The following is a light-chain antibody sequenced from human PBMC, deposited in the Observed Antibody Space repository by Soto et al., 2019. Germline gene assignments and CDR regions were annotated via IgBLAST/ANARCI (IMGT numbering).Light chain of an antibody. J-gene: IGKJ4*01. Sequence: DIQMTQSPSTLSASVGDRVTITCRASQTISSWLAWYQQKPGKAPKLLIYAASNLQSGVPSRFSASGSGTDFTLTLNSLQPEDFATYYCQQSYSTPRTFGGGTKVDI. CDR2: AAS. V-gene: IGKV1-39*01. CDR3: QQSYSTPRT. CDR1: QTISSW.